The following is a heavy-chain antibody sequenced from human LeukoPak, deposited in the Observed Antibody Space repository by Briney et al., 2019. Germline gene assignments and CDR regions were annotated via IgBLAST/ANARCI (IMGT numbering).Heavy chain of an antibody. J-gene: IGHJ6*03. CDR1: GYTFPNYG. Sequence: PGASVKVPCKASGYTFPNYGVSWVRHAPGQGLEWMGWISGYNGNTNFAKKVLGRVTMTTDTSTSTAYMELRSLRSDDTAVYYCARGLGSGTNYYYYYMDVWGKGTTVTVSS. D-gene: IGHD5-12*01. CDR3: ARGLGSGTNYYYYYMDV. CDR2: ISGYNGNT. V-gene: IGHV1-18*01.